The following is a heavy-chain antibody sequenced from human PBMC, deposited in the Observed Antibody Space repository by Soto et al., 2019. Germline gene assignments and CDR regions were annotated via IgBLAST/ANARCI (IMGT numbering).Heavy chain of an antibody. Sequence: QVQLQESGPGLVKPSEPLSLTCTVSDGSISSYYWSWIRQPTGKGLAWIGRIYTSGSTNYNPSLKSRVTMSLDTSKNQFSLKLSSVTAADTAVYYCARDYGLGYSGWYVDYWGQGTLVTVSS. D-gene: IGHD6-19*01. J-gene: IGHJ4*02. CDR3: ARDYGLGYSGWYVDY. CDR1: DGSISSYY. V-gene: IGHV4-4*07. CDR2: IYTSGST.